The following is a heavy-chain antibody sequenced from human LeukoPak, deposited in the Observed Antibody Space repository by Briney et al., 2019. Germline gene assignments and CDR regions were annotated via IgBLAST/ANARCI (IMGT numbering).Heavy chain of an antibody. V-gene: IGHV4-39*07. CDR2: IYYSGST. CDR1: GGSISSSGYY. CDR3: ARGCSGGTCYSSYYYYYYIDV. J-gene: IGHJ6*03. D-gene: IGHD2-15*01. Sequence: PSETLSLTCTVSGGSISSSGYYWGWIRQPPGKGLEWIGSIYYSGSTYYNPSLKSRVTISVDTSKNQFSLKLNSVTAADTAVYFCARGCSGGTCYSSYYYYYYIDVWGKGTTATVSS.